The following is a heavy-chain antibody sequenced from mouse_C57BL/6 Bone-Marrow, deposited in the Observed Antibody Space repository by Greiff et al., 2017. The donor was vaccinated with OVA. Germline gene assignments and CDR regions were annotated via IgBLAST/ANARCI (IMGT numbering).Heavy chain of an antibody. D-gene: IGHD1-1*01. V-gene: IGHV5-4*01. J-gene: IGHJ1*03. CDR3: ARDLLPHWYFDV. CDR1: GFTFSSYA. Sequence: EVKLMESGGGLVKPGGSLKLSCAASGFTFSSYAMSWVRQTPEKRLEWVATISDGGSYTYYPDNVKGRFPISSDNAKNNLYLQMNHLKSEDTAMYNGARDLLPHWYFDVWGTGTTVTVSS. CDR2: ISDGGSYT.